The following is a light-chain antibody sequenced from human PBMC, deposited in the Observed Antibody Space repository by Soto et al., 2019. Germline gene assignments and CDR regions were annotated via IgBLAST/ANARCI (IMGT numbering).Light chain of an antibody. V-gene: IGKV3-11*01. J-gene: IGKJ5*01. CDR1: QTIRGL. CDR2: DKS. CDR3: QQRHNWPIT. Sequence: EIVLTQSPATLSLSPGERATLSCRTSQTIRGLLNWYQQRPGQAPRLLIYDKSNRATDIPARFSGSGSGTDFILTISSLDPEDFGVYFCQQRHNWPITFGQGTRLDIK.